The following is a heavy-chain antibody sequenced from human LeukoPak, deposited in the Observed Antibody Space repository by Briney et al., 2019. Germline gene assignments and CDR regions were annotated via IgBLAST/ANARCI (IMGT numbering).Heavy chain of an antibody. CDR3: AKAHTAGLYYFDY. Sequence: GGSLRLSCAASGFTFSSYWMSWVRQAPGKGLEWVAFIRYDGSNKYYADSVKGRFTISRDNSKNTLYLQMNSLRAEDTAVYYCAKAHTAGLYYFDYWGQGTLVTVSS. CDR1: GFTFSSYW. J-gene: IGHJ4*02. V-gene: IGHV3-30*02. D-gene: IGHD3-16*02. CDR2: IRYDGSNK.